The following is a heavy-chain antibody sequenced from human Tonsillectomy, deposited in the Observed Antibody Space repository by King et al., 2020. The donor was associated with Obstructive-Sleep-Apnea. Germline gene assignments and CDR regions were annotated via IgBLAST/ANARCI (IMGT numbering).Heavy chain of an antibody. Sequence: VQLVESGGGLVKPGGSLRLSCAASGFIFSTYNMHWVRQAPGKGLEWVSSIGGTTSYIYYADSVKGRFTISRDNAKNSLYLEMNNLRAEDTAIYYCTRPCVNDYGAFGNWGQGTLVTVSS. J-gene: IGHJ4*02. CDR3: TRPCVNDYGAFGN. CDR2: IGGTTSYI. CDR1: GFIFSTYN. V-gene: IGHV3-21*01. D-gene: IGHD4-17*01.